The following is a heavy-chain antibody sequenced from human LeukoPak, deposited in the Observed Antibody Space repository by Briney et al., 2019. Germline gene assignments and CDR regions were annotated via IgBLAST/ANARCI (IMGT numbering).Heavy chain of an antibody. CDR1: GYTFTGYY. D-gene: IGHD3-22*01. CDR3: ARVLLGVDSSGYSDDY. J-gene: IGHJ4*02. CDR2: MNPNSGNT. Sequence: ASVKVSCKASGYTFTGYYMHWVRQATGQGLEWMGWMNPNSGNTGYAQKFQGRVTMTRNTSISTAYMELSSLRSEDTAVYYCARVLLGVDSSGYSDDYWGQGTLVTVSS. V-gene: IGHV1-8*02.